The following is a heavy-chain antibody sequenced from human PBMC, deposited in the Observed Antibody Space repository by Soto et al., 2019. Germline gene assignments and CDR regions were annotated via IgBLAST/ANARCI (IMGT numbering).Heavy chain of an antibody. D-gene: IGHD2-21*02. CDR3: ARSHCGGDCYSEYFQH. V-gene: IGHV5-51*01. CDR2: IYPGDSDT. Sequence: GESLKISCKGSGYSFTSYWIGWVRQMPGKGLEWMGIIYPGDSDTRYSPSFQGQVTISADKSISTAYLQWSSLKASDTAMYYCARSHCGGDCYSEYFQHWGQGTLVTVSS. J-gene: IGHJ1*01. CDR1: GYSFTSYW.